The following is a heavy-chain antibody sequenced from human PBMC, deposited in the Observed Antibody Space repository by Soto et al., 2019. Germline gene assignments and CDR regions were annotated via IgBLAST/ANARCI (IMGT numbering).Heavy chain of an antibody. J-gene: IGHJ4*02. Sequence: QVQLVQSGAEVKKPGSSVKVSCKASGGTFSSYAISWVRQAPGQGLEWMGGIIPIFGTANYAQKFQGRVTITADESTSTAYRERSSLRSEDTAVYYCARDLGYYYDSSGYWDYWGQGTLVTVSS. D-gene: IGHD3-22*01. CDR1: GGTFSSYA. CDR3: ARDLGYYYDSSGYWDY. V-gene: IGHV1-69*01. CDR2: IIPIFGTA.